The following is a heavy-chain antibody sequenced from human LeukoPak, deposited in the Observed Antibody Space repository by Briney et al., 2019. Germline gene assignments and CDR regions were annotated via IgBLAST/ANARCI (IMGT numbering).Heavy chain of an antibody. CDR3: ARAIFWGTQAFDI. V-gene: IGHV1-69*13. CDR1: GGTFSSYA. Sequence: GASVKVSCKASGGTFSSYAISWVRQAPGQGLEWMGGIIPIFGTANYAQKFQGRVTITADESTSTAYMELSSLRSEDTAVYYCARAIFWGTQAFDIWGQGTMVTVSS. J-gene: IGHJ3*02. D-gene: IGHD3-16*01. CDR2: IIPIFGTA.